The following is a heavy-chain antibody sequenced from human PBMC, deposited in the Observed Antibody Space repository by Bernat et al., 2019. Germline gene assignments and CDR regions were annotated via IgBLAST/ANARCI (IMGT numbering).Heavy chain of an antibody. CDR2: ISGSGGST. D-gene: IGHD6-19*01. CDR3: AKDAVAGTGGRTNCDY. CDR1: GFTFSSYA. Sequence: EVQLLESGGGLVQPGGSLRLSCAASGFTFSSYAMSWVRQAPGKGLEWVSAISGSGGSTYYADSVKGRFTISRDNSKNTLYLQMNSLSAEDTAVYYCAKDAVAGTGGRTNCDYWGQGTLVTVSS. V-gene: IGHV3-23*01. J-gene: IGHJ4*02.